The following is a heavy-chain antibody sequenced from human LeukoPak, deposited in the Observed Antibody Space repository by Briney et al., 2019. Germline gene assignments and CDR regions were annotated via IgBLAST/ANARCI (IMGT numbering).Heavy chain of an antibody. J-gene: IGHJ3*02. CDR3: ANGGYGAFDI. CDR1: GGSFSGYY. V-gene: IGHV4-34*01. CDR2: INHSGST. Sequence: SETLSLTCAVYGGSFSGYYWSWIRQPPGKGLEWIGEINHSGSTNYNPSLKSRVTISVDTSKNQFSLKLSSVTAADTAVYYCANGGYGAFDIWGRGTMVTVSS. D-gene: IGHD1-1*01.